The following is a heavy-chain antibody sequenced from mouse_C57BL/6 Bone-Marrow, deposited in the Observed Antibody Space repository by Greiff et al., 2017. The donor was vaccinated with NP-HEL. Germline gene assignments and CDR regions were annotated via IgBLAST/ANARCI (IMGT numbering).Heavy chain of an antibody. CDR3: ARLRYYGSSSFVY. Sequence: QVQLQQSGAELARPGASVKLSCKASGYTFTSYGISWVKQRTGQGLEWIGEIYPRSGNTYYNEKFKGKATLTADKSSSTAYMELRSLTSEDSAVYFCARLRYYGSSSFVYWGQGTLVTVSA. CDR1: GYTFTSYG. J-gene: IGHJ3*01. D-gene: IGHD1-1*01. V-gene: IGHV1-81*01. CDR2: IYPRSGNT.